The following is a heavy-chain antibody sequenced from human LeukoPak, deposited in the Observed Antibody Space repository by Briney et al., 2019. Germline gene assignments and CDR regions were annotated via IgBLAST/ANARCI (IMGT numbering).Heavy chain of an antibody. CDR3: ARVSGYSSSWYPGDWFDP. CDR1: GYTFTGYY. V-gene: IGHV1-2*02. Sequence: GASVKVSCKASGYTFTGYYMHWVRQAPGQGLEWMGWINPNSGGTNYAQKFQGRVTMTRDTSISTAHMELSRLRSDDTAVYYCARVSGYSSSWYPGDWFDPWGQGTLVTVSS. CDR2: INPNSGGT. J-gene: IGHJ5*02. D-gene: IGHD6-13*01.